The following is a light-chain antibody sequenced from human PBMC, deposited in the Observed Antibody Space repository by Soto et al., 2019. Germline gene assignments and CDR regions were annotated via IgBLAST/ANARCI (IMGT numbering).Light chain of an antibody. CDR2: SDN. V-gene: IGLV1-44*01. J-gene: IGLJ3*02. Sequence: QSVLTQPPSASGTPGQRVTLSCFGSNSDIGSNTVNWYQQVLGSAPKLVMFSDNQRPSGVPDRLSGSRSGSSASLAITGLQTEDDADYFCAAWDDNLKGPVFGGGTKLTVL. CDR1: NSDIGSNT. CDR3: AAWDDNLKGPV.